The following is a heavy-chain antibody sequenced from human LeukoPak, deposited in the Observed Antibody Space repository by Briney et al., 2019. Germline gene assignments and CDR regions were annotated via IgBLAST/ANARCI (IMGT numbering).Heavy chain of an antibody. CDR3: ARGASAETIDY. CDR2: IWYDGSNK. J-gene: IGHJ4*02. CDR1: GFTFSSYG. Sequence: PGGSLRLSCAASGFTFSSYGMHWVRQAPGKGLEWVAVIWYDGSNKYYADSVKGRFSISRDSAKNSLYLQMFSLRAEDTALYYCARGASAETIDYWGQGTLVTVSS. V-gene: IGHV3-33*01. D-gene: IGHD1-1*01.